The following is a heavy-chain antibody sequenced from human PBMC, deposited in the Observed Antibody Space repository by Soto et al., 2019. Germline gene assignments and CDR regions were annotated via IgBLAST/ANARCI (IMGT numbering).Heavy chain of an antibody. CDR2: IKQDGSEK. J-gene: IGHJ4*02. D-gene: IGHD4-17*01. CDR1: GFRFRDYW. V-gene: IGHV3-7*01. CDR3: ARVTTMGGY. Sequence: EVQLVESGGGLVQPGGSLRLSCAASGFRFRDYWMYWVRQPPGKGLEWVANIKQDGSEKYYVDSVKGRFTISRDNARKSLFLQMDSLRAEDTAVYFCARVTTMGGYWGQGTLVTVSS.